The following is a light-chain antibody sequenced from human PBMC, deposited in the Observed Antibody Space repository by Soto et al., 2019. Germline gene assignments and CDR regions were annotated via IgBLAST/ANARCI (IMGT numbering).Light chain of an antibody. J-gene: IGKJ4*01. CDR2: DVS. CDR3: QQRTTWPT. V-gene: IGKV3-11*01. Sequence: EIVLTQSPATLSLSPGDRATLSCRASQSVTSALAWFQQKPGQAPRLLIYDVSRRATGIPARFSGSGSGTDFTLTINGLEPDDFAVYYCQQRTTWPTFGGGTKVEIK. CDR1: QSVTSA.